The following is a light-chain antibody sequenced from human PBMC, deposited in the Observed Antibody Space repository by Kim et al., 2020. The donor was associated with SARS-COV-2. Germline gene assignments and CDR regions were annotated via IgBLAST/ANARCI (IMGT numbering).Light chain of an antibody. CDR1: QSVGSSY. CDR3: QQYGSSSWT. J-gene: IGKJ1*01. CDR2: GAS. Sequence: SPGERAPLSCRASQSVGSSYLAWYQQKPGQAPRLLIYGASSRATGIPDRFSGSGSGTDFTLTISRLEPEDFAVYYCQQYGSSSWTFGQGTKVDIK. V-gene: IGKV3-20*01.